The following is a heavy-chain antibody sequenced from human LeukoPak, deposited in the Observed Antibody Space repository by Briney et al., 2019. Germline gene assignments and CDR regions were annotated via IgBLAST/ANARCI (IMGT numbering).Heavy chain of an antibody. J-gene: IGHJ6*02. CDR1: GYTFTGYY. CDR3: AEGSRGGGFEDYYYYGVDV. V-gene: IGHV1-2*02. CDR2: INPNSGGT. D-gene: IGHD3-10*01. Sequence: ASVKVSCKASGYTFTGYYMHWVRQAPGQGLEWMGWINPNSGGTNYAQKFQGRVTMTRDTSISTAYMELSRLRSDDTAVYYCAEGSRGGGFEDYYYYGVDVWGQGTTVTVSS.